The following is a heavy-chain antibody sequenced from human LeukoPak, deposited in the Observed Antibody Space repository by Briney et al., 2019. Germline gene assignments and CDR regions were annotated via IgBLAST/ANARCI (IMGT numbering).Heavy chain of an antibody. CDR2: IYYSGST. J-gene: IGHJ4*02. CDR1: GGSISSYY. D-gene: IGHD3-22*01. Sequence: SETLSHTCTVSGGSISSYYWSWIRQPPGKGLEWIGYIYYSGSTNYNPSLKSRVTISVDTSKNQFSVKLSSVTAADTALYYCASTYYDTSGYDYWGQGTLVTVSS. CDR3: ASTYYDTSGYDY. V-gene: IGHV4-59*01.